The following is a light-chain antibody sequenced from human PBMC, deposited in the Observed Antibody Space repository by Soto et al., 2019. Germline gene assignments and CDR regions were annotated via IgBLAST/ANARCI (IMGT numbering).Light chain of an antibody. J-gene: IGKJ2*01. V-gene: IGKV3-20*01. CDR3: QQYGSSGYT. CDR1: QSVSSSY. Sequence: EIVLTQSPGTLSLSPGERATLSYRASQSVSSSYLAWYQQKPGQAPRPLIYGASSRATGIPDRFSGSGSGTDFTLTISRLEPEDFAVYYCQQYGSSGYTFGQGTKLEIK. CDR2: GAS.